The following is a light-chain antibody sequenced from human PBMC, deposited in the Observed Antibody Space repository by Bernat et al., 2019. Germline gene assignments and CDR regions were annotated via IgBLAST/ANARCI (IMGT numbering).Light chain of an antibody. Sequence: IVMTQSPDTLSVSPGETATVSCRAGQSIRSNLAWYQQKPGQAPRLLIYDTSTRATDIPVRFSGSGSGAEFTLTISNVQAEDFAIYSCQQYYGRPRTVGQGTRLEIK. J-gene: IGKJ5*01. V-gene: IGKV3D-15*01. CDR1: QSIRSN. CDR3: QQYYGRPRT. CDR2: DTS.